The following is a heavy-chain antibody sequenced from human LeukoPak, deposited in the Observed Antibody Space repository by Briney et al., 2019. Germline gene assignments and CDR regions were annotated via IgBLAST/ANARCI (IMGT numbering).Heavy chain of an antibody. D-gene: IGHD3-22*01. Sequence: GESLKISCRGSGYSFTSYWIGWVRQTPGKGLEWMGIIYPGDSDTRYSPSFQGQVTISADKSISTAYLQWSSLKASDTAMYYCARRGGFHYYDSSGTPVLDYWGQGTLVTVSS. CDR3: ARRGGFHYYDSSGTPVLDY. V-gene: IGHV5-51*01. J-gene: IGHJ4*02. CDR2: IYPGDSDT. CDR1: GYSFTSYW.